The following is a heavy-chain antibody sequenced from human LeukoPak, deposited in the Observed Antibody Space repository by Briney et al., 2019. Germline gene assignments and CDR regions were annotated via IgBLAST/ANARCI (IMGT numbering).Heavy chain of an antibody. CDR1: GGSISSGGYY. CDR3: ARGRRGYSYGTFDY. CDR2: IYYSGST. Sequence: PSQTLSLTCTVSGGSISSGGYYWSWIRQHPGKGLEWIVYIYYSGSTYYNPSLKSRVTISVDTSKNQFSLKLSSVTAADTAVYYCARGRRGYSYGTFDYWGQGTLVTVSS. V-gene: IGHV4-31*03. D-gene: IGHD5-18*01. J-gene: IGHJ4*02.